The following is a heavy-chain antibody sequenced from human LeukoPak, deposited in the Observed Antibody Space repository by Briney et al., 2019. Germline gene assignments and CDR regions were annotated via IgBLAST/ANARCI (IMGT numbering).Heavy chain of an antibody. Sequence: SETLSLTCAVYGGSFSGYYWSWIRQPPGKGLEWVGFIYYSGTTNYNPSLKSRVTISVDTSKNQFSLKLSSVTAADTAVYYCARDNYYGGNSGGFDYWGQGTLVAVSS. V-gene: IGHV4-59*01. CDR1: GGSFSGYY. CDR2: IYYSGTT. J-gene: IGHJ4*02. D-gene: IGHD4-23*01. CDR3: ARDNYYGGNSGGFDY.